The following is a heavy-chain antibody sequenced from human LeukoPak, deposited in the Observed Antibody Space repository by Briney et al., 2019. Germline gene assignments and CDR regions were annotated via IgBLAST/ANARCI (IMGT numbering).Heavy chain of an antibody. Sequence: PGGSLRLSCAASGFTFSTYAVSWVRQAPGKGLEWVSAISGSGGSTYYADSVKGRFTISRDNSKNTLYLQMNSLRAEDTAVYYCAKEGAARPSSGIDYWGQGTLVTVSS. CDR2: ISGSGGST. CDR1: GFTFSTYA. J-gene: IGHJ4*02. D-gene: IGHD6-6*01. V-gene: IGHV3-23*01. CDR3: AKEGAARPSSGIDY.